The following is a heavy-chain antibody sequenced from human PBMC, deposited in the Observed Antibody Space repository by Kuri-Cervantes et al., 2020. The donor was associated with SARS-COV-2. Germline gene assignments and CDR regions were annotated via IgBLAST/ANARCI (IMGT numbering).Heavy chain of an antibody. V-gene: IGHV3-53*01. CDR3: AREDRYGGNLNWFDP. D-gene: IGHD1-26*01. Sequence: GGSLRLPCAASGFTVRSNYMSWVRQAPGKGLEWVSVIYSGGSTYYADSVQGRFTISRDNSKNTLYLQMNSLRVEDTAVYYCAREDRYGGNLNWFDPWGQGTLVTVSS. J-gene: IGHJ5*02. CDR1: GFTVRSNY. CDR2: IYSGGST.